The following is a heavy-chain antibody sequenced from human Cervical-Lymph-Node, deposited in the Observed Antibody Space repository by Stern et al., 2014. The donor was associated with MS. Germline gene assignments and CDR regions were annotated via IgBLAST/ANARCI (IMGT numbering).Heavy chain of an antibody. Sequence: EVQLLESGGGLVQPGGSLRLSCAASGFTFSSYAMNWVRQAPGEGLEWVSSISGSSGNTYYADSVKGRFSISRDNSKNMMYLQMNSLRAEDTAIYYCAKRRAISPSRASYDYWGQGTLVAVSS. CDR1: GFTFSSYA. J-gene: IGHJ4*02. D-gene: IGHD2-2*02. CDR3: AKRRAISPSRASYDY. CDR2: ISGSSGNT. V-gene: IGHV3-23*01.